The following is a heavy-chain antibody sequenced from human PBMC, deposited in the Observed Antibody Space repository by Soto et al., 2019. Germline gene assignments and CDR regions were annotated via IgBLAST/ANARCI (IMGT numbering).Heavy chain of an antibody. CDR3: ARERSRYDRSGYYRPDY. Sequence: SVKVSCKASGDTFSSYAISWVRQAPGQGLEWMGGIIPILGTPNYAQKSQGRVTITADKSTSTAYMELSSLRSEDTAVYYCARERSRYDRSGYYRPDYWG. D-gene: IGHD3-22*01. CDR1: GDTFSSYA. CDR2: IIPILGTP. J-gene: IGHJ4*01. V-gene: IGHV1-69*10.